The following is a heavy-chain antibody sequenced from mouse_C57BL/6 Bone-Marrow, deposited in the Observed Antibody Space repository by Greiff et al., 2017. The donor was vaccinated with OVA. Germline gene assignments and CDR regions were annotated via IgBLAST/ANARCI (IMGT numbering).Heavy chain of an antibody. CDR1: GYTFTDYN. CDR3: ARKGAYSNFDY. Sequence: EVQLQQSGPELVKPGASVKIPCKASGYTFTDYNMDWVKQSHGKSLEWIGDINPNNGGTSYNQKFKGKATLTVDKSSSTAYMELRSLTSEDSAVYYCARKGAYSNFDYWGQGTTLTVSS. V-gene: IGHV1-18*01. D-gene: IGHD2-5*01. J-gene: IGHJ2*01. CDR2: INPNNGGT.